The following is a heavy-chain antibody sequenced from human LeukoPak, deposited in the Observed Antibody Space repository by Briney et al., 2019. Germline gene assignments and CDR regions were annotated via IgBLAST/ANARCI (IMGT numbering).Heavy chain of an antibody. CDR3: ARGSYYHPEY. CDR2: INHSGST. Sequence: AETLSLTCAVYGGSFRGYYWSWIRQPPGKGLEWIGEINHSGSTNYNPSLKSRVTISLDTSMKKFSLKLNSVTAADTAVYYCARGSYYHPEYWGQGTLVTVSS. V-gene: IGHV4-34*01. J-gene: IGHJ4*02. D-gene: IGHD1-26*01. CDR1: GGSFRGYY.